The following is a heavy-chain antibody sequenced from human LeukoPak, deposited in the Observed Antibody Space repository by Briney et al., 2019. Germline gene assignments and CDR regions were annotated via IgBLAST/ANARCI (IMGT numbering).Heavy chain of an antibody. V-gene: IGHV4-39*01. Sequence: SETLSLTCTVSGGSISTSSYYWGWIRQPPGKGLEWIGSIYYSGSTYYNPSLKSRVTISVDTSKNQFSLKLSSVTAADTAVYYCARHSAVPGGSYRYPFDYWGQGTLVTVSS. CDR1: GGSISTSSYY. D-gene: IGHD3-16*02. CDR3: ARHSAVPGGSYRYPFDY. J-gene: IGHJ4*02. CDR2: IYYSGST.